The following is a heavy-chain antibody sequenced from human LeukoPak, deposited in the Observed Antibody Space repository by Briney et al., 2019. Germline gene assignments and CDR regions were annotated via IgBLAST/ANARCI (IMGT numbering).Heavy chain of an antibody. Sequence: SETLSLTCTVSGGSISSYYWSWIRQPPGKGLEWIGYIYYSGSTNYNPSLKSRVTISVDTSKNQFSLKLSSVTAADTAVYYCATLRLGELSLTDYWGQGTLVIVSS. CDR2: IYYSGST. CDR1: GGSISSYY. D-gene: IGHD3-16*02. J-gene: IGHJ4*02. V-gene: IGHV4-59*01. CDR3: ATLRLGELSLTDY.